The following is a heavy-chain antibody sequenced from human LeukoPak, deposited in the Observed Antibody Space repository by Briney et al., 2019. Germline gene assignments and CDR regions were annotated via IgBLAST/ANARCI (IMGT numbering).Heavy chain of an antibody. J-gene: IGHJ6*03. CDR3: AKDRLELHDYYMAV. Sequence: GGSLRLSCTASGFTFGDYAMSWFRQAPGKGLEWVGLIRSKAYGGTTEYAASVKGRFTISRDDSKSIAYLQMDSLKTEDTAVYYCAKDRLELHDYYMAVWGKGTTVTVSS. CDR1: GFTFGDYA. D-gene: IGHD1-7*01. V-gene: IGHV3-49*03. CDR2: IRSKAYGGTT.